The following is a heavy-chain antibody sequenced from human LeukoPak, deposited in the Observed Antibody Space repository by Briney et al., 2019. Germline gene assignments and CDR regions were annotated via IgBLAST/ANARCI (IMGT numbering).Heavy chain of an antibody. V-gene: IGHV3-23*01. CDR3: AREGISRMAFDY. Sequence: PGGSLRLSCAASGFTFSTHAMTWVRQAPGKGLEWVSSIDSSGDYTLYADSVKGRFTISRDNSKDTLYLQLSGLRAEDTAVYYCAREGISRMAFDYWGQGTLVTVSS. J-gene: IGHJ4*02. CDR1: GFTFSTHA. CDR2: IDSSGDYT. D-gene: IGHD2-15*01.